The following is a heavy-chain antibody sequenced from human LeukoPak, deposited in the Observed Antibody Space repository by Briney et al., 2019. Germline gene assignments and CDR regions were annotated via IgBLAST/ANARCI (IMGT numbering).Heavy chain of an antibody. CDR2: ISSSSSYI. CDR1: GFTFSSYS. V-gene: IGHV3-21*01. J-gene: IGHJ4*02. CDR3: ARMEEGYSNYVGYFDY. Sequence: GGSLRLSCAASGFTFSSYSMNWVRQAPGKGLEWVSSISSSSSYIYYADSVKGRFTISRDNAKNSLYLQMNSLRAEDTAVYYCARMEEGYSNYVGYFDYWGQGTLVTVSS. D-gene: IGHD4-11*01.